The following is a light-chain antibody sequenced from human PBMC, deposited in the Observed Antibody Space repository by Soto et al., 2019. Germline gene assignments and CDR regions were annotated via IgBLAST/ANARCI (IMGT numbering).Light chain of an antibody. CDR2: DAS. CDR1: QIVSSSY. Sequence: EIVLTQSPGTLSLSPGERATLSCRASQIVSSSYLAWYQQKPGQAPRLLIYDASSRATVIPDRFSGSGSGTDFTFTISRLEPEDFAVYYCQQYDNSAITFGQGTRLEIK. J-gene: IGKJ5*01. CDR3: QQYDNSAIT. V-gene: IGKV3-20*01.